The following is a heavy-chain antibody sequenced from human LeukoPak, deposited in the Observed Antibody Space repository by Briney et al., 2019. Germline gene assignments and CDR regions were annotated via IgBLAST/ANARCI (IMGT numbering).Heavy chain of an antibody. CDR1: GFTFSDYY. D-gene: IGHD2-15*01. Sequence: GGPLRLSCVASGFTFSDYYMSWIRQAPGRGLEWVSYISNSDTTIDYADSVKGRFTMSRDNAKNSLFLQMNSLRAEDTAVYYCARRNAYCSSGSCSRASYFYYGMDVWGQGTTVTVS. V-gene: IGHV3-11*01. CDR3: ARRNAYCSSGSCSRASYFYYGMDV. CDR2: ISNSDTTI. J-gene: IGHJ6*02.